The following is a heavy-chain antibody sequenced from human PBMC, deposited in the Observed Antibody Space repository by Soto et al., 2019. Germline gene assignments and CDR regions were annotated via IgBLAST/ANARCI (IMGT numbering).Heavy chain of an antibody. CDR2: NIPIFGTA. D-gene: IGHD3-3*01. Sequence: SVKVSCKASGGTFSSYAISWVRQAPGQGLEWMGGNIPIFGTANYAQKFQGRVTITADKSTSTAYMELSSLRSEDTAVYYCARDRVIFGVVTGYYYYGMDVWGQGTTVTVSS. CDR1: GGTFSSYA. CDR3: ARDRVIFGVVTGYYYYGMDV. V-gene: IGHV1-69*06. J-gene: IGHJ6*02.